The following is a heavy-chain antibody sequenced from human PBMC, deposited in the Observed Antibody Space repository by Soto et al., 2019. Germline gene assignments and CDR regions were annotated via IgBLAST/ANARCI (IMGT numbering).Heavy chain of an antibody. D-gene: IGHD3-16*02. J-gene: IGHJ5*02. CDR3: ARANYDYVWGSYRYNWFDP. CDR1: GGTFSSYA. CDR2: IIPIFGTA. V-gene: IGHV1-69*13. Sequence: SVKVSGKASGGTFSSYAISWVRQAPGQGLEWMGGIIPIFGTANYAQKFQGRVTITADESTSTAYMELSSLRSEDTAVYYCARANYDYVWGSYRYNWFDPWGQGTLVTVSS.